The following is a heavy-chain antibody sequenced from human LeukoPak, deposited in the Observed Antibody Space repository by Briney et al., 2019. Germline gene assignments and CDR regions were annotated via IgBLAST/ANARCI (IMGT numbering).Heavy chain of an antibody. V-gene: IGHV3-74*01. Sequence: GGSLRPSCAASGSTFSSCWMHWVRQAPGKGLMWVSRINPDGSSTNYADSVQGRFTIFRDNAKNTLYLQMNSLRAEDTAVYYCARSCGTVDRWGQGTMVTVSS. CDR1: GSTFSSCW. CDR3: ARSCGTVDR. J-gene: IGHJ3*01. D-gene: IGHD2-15*01. CDR2: INPDGSST.